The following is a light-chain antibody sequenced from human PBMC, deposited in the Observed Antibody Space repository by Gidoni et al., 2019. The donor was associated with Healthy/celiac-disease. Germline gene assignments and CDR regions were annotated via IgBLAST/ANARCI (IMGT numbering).Light chain of an antibody. J-gene: IGKJ4*01. CDR3: QQSYSTPLT. CDR1: QSIRSY. CDR2: AAS. V-gene: IGKV1-39*01. Sequence: DIQMTQSPSSLSASVGDRVTITCRASQSIRSYLNWYQQKPVKAPKLLIYAASRLQSRVPSRFSGSGSGTDFTLPISSLQPEDFATYYCQQSYSTPLTFGGGTKVEIK.